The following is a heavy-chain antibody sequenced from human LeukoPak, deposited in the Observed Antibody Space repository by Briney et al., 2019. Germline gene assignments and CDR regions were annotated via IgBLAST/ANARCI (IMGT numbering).Heavy chain of an antibody. CDR1: GGSISSYY. CDR2: IYYSGST. V-gene: IGHV4-59*01. J-gene: IGHJ4*02. D-gene: IGHD6-13*01. CDR3: ARVYSSSWYYFDY. Sequence: SETLSLTCTVSGGSISSYYWSWIRQPPGKGLEWIGYIYYSGSTNYNPSLKSRVTISVDTSKNQFSLKLSSVTAADTAVYYCARVYSSSWYYFDYWGQGTLVTVSS.